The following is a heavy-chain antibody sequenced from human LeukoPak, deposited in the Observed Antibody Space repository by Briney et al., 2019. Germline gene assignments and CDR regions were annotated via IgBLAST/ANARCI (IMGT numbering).Heavy chain of an antibody. Sequence: PGGSLRLSCAASGFTVSSNYMSWVRQAPGKGLEWVSVIYSGGSTYYADSVKGRFTISRDNSKNTLYLQMNSLRAEDTAVYYCAKDSAVGAAAGARYYYYYMDVWGKGTTVTISS. V-gene: IGHV3-53*05. D-gene: IGHD6-13*01. CDR2: IYSGGST. CDR1: GFTVSSNY. J-gene: IGHJ6*03. CDR3: AKDSAVGAAAGARYYYYYMDV.